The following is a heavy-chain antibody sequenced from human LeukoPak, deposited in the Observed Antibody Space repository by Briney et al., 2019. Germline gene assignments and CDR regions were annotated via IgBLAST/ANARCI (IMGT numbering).Heavy chain of an antibody. CDR2: IYYSGSN. V-gene: IGHV4-39*01. Sequence: SATLYLTCTVSGGSISSSSYYWGWIRPPPGKGLEWIGSIYYSGSNYYNPSLKSRVTIPVDTSKIQFSLKLSSVTAADTAVYYCARQEDYGGILDYWGQGTLVTVSS. CDR1: GGSISSSSYY. J-gene: IGHJ4*02. CDR3: ARQEDYGGILDY. D-gene: IGHD4-23*01.